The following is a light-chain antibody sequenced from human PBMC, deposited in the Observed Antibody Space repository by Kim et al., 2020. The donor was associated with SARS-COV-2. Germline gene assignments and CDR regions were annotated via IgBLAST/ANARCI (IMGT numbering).Light chain of an antibody. CDR3: QQYGSSSFT. J-gene: IGKJ5*01. CDR2: GAS. CDR1: QSINSRY. V-gene: IGKV3-20*01. Sequence: SPGERATLSCRASQSINSRYLTWYQQKSGQAPRLLIYGASSRATYIPDRFSGSGSGTDFTLTISTLEPEDSAVYYCQQYGSSSFTFGQGTRLEIK.